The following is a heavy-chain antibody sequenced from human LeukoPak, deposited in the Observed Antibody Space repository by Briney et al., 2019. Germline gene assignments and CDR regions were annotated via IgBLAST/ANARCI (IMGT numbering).Heavy chain of an antibody. CDR1: GYSISSGYY. CDR2: IYHSGST. D-gene: IGHD6-19*01. Sequence: SETLSLTCTVSGYSISSGYYWGWIRQPPGKGLEWIGSIYHSGSTYYNPSLKSRVTISVDTSKNQFSLKLSSVTAADTAVYYCARVYLAAGLDYWGQGTLVAVSS. V-gene: IGHV4-38-2*02. J-gene: IGHJ4*02. CDR3: ARVYLAAGLDY.